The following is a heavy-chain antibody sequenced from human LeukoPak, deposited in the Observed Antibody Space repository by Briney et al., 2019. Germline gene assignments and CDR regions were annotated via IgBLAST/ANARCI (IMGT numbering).Heavy chain of an antibody. J-gene: IGHJ4*02. CDR2: ISYDGSNK. V-gene: IGHV3-30-3*01. D-gene: IGHD6-6*01. CDR1: GFTFSSYA. Sequence: GGSLRLSCAASGFTFSSYAMHWVRQAPGKGLEWVAVISYDGSNKYYADSVKGRFTISRDNSKNTLYLQMNSLRAEDTAVYYCAKDGGDFSSSPDYWGQGTLVTVSS. CDR3: AKDGGDFSSSPDY.